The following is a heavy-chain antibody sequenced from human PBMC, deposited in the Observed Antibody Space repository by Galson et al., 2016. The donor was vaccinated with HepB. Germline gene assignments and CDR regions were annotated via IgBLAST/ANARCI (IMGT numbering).Heavy chain of an antibody. V-gene: IGHV3-53*01. J-gene: IGHJ4*02. CDR1: GFTVRNNY. CDR3: ATSPSGGH. CDR2: IYSGGSI. D-gene: IGHD6-25*01. Sequence: SLRLSCAASGFTVRNNYMSWVRQAPGKGPEWVSVIYSGGSIKYADSVKGRFTISRHNSENTLYLQMNSLRADDTAVYYCATSPSGGHWGQGTLVTVSS.